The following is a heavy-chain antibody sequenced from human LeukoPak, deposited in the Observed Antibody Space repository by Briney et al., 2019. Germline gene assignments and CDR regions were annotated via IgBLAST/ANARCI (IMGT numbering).Heavy chain of an antibody. CDR2: MNPNSGNT. J-gene: IGHJ6*02. V-gene: IGHV1-8*01. CDR3: ATARRSGWYRYYGMDV. Sequence: ASVKVSCKASGYTFTSYDINWVRQAPGQGLEWMGWMNPNSGNTGYAQKFQGRVTMTRNTSISTAYMELSSLRSEDTAVYYCATARRSGWYRYYGMDVWGQGTTVTVSS. D-gene: IGHD6-19*01. CDR1: GYTFTSYD.